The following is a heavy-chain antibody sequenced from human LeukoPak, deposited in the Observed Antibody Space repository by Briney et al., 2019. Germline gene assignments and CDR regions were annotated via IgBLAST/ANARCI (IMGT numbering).Heavy chain of an antibody. D-gene: IGHD6-19*01. Sequence: PSVTLSLTCTVSGGSISSYYWSWIRQPPGKGLEWIGYIYYSGSTNYNPSLKSRVTITADTSKNQFSLKLNSVTAADTAIYHCARVYSSGWYQWFDPWGQGILVTVSS. V-gene: IGHV4-59*12. J-gene: IGHJ5*02. CDR1: GGSISSYY. CDR3: ARVYSSGWYQWFDP. CDR2: IYYSGST.